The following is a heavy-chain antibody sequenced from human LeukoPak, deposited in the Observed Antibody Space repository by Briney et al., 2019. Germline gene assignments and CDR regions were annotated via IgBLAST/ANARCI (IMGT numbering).Heavy chain of an antibody. CDR3: AREGNDAFDI. Sequence: SETLSLTCTVSGYSVSSGYYWGWIRQPPGKGLEWIGSIYYSGSTYYNPSLKSRVTISVDTSKNQFSLKLSSVTAADTAVCYCAREGNDAFDIWGQGTMVTVSS. CDR1: GYSVSSGYY. CDR2: IYYSGST. J-gene: IGHJ3*02. V-gene: IGHV4-38-2*02.